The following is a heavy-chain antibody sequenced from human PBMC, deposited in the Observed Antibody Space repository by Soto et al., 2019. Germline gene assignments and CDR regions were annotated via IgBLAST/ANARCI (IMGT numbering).Heavy chain of an antibody. Sequence: SETLSLTCTVSGGSISSYYWSWIRQPPGKGLEWIGYIYYSGSTNYNPSLKSRVTISVDTSKNQFSLKLSSVTAADTAVYYCARGPPKYSSSWYWFDPWGQGTLVTVSS. CDR2: IYYSGST. CDR1: GGSISSYY. V-gene: IGHV4-59*01. D-gene: IGHD6-13*01. J-gene: IGHJ5*02. CDR3: ARGPPKYSSSWYWFDP.